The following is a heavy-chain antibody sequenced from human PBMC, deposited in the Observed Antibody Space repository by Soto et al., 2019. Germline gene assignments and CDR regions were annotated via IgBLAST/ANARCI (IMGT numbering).Heavy chain of an antibody. CDR3: ARESGPTRPWIDY. J-gene: IGHJ4*02. V-gene: IGHV3-30*03. D-gene: IGHD6-6*01. CDR2: MSYDGSKI. CDR1: GFILSSYD. Sequence: QVQLVESGGGVVQPGRSLRLSCAVSGFILSSYDIHWVRQAPGRGLEWVAIMSYDGSKIDYAESVKGRFTVSGDNSKNTVYLQMNSLRGADTAVYYCARESGPTRPWIDYWGQGTLVIVSS.